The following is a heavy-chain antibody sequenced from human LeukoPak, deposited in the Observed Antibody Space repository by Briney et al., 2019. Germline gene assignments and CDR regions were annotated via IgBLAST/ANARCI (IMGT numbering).Heavy chain of an antibody. J-gene: IGHJ3*02. Sequence: SETLSLTCAVSGGSISSSNWWSWVRQPPGKGLEWIGEIYHSGSTNYNPSLKSRVTISVDTSKNQFSLKLSSVTAADTAVYYCARSRTYYDFWSGTSAFDIWGQGTMVTVSS. CDR2: IYHSGST. D-gene: IGHD3-3*01. V-gene: IGHV4-4*02. CDR3: ARSRTYYDFWSGTSAFDI. CDR1: GGSISSSNW.